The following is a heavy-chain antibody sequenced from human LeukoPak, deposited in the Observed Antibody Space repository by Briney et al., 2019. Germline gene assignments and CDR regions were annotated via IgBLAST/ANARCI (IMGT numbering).Heavy chain of an antibody. J-gene: IGHJ4*02. CDR2: IIPISGTA. V-gene: IGHV1-69*05. Sequence: SVTVSCKASGGTFNTYAISWVRQAPGQGLEWMGGIIPISGTANYAQKFQGRVTFTTDESTNTAYMELSSLRSEDTAVYYCARGGTFYRRTLLNYFDYWGQGSLVTVSS. CDR3: ARGGTFYRRTLLNYFDY. D-gene: IGHD1-14*01. CDR1: GGTFNTYA.